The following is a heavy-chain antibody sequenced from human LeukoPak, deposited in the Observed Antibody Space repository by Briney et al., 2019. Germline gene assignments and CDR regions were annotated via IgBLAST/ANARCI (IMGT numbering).Heavy chain of an antibody. CDR2: INHSGST. CDR3: ARFRGRFNYYYMDV. CDR1: GGSFSGYY. D-gene: IGHD3-10*01. V-gene: IGHV4-34*01. Sequence: SETLSLTCAVYGGSFSGYYWSWIRQPPGKGLEWIGEINHSGSTNYNPSLKSRVTISVDTSKNQFSLKLSSVTAADTAVYYCARFRGRFNYYYMDVWGKGTTVTVSS. J-gene: IGHJ6*03.